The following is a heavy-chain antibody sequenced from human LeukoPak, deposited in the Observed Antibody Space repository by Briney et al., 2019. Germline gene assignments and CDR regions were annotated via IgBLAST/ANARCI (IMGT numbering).Heavy chain of an antibody. CDR2: ISSSSSTI. J-gene: IGHJ4*02. CDR1: GFAFSSYA. Sequence: GGSLRLSCSASGFAFSSYAMSWVRQAPGTGLEWVSYISSSSSTIYYADSVKGRFTISRDNAKNSLYLQMNSLRAEDTAVYYCARDLDDYGDYDNFDYWGQGTLVTVSS. CDR3: ARDLDDYGDYDNFDY. D-gene: IGHD4-17*01. V-gene: IGHV3-48*01.